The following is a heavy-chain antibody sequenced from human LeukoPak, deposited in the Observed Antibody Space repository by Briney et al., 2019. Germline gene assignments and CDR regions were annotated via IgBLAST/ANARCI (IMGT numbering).Heavy chain of an antibody. CDR3: VRDGSYYDSTGYYYLY. Sequence: SVKVSCKASGGTFSSYAISWVRQAPGQGLEWMGGITPMFGTANYAQKFQGRVTITADESTSTAYMELSSLRSDDTAVYCCVRDGSYYDSTGYYYLYWGQGTLVTVSS. CDR1: GGTFSSYA. V-gene: IGHV1-69*01. D-gene: IGHD3-22*01. CDR2: ITPMFGTA. J-gene: IGHJ4*02.